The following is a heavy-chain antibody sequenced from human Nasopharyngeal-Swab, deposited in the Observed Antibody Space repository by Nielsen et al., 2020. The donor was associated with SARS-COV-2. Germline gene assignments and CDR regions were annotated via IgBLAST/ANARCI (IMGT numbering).Heavy chain of an antibody. J-gene: IGHJ4*02. V-gene: IGHV4-39*01. CDR1: GDSIAYSTFY. Sequence: GSLRLSCTVSGDSIAYSTFYWGWIRQPPGKGLEWIGNIYYNGNTYQNPSLKSRLTISVDKSKNQFSLQRSSVTAADTAVYYCVRSSSWYYFDYWAQGTQVTVS. CDR3: VRSSSWYYFDY. CDR2: IYYNGNT. D-gene: IGHD6-13*01.